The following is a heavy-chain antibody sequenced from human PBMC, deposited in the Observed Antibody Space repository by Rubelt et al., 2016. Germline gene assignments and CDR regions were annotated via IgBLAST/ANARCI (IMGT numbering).Heavy chain of an antibody. CDR3: ARSSSANDY. CDR1: GFTFSSYS. CDR2: ISRSSSTI. Sequence: EVQLVESGGGLVQPGGSLRLSCAASGFTFSSYSMNWVRQAPGKGLEWVSYISRSSSTIYYAESVKGRFTISRDNAKNSLYLQMTSLRAEDTAVYYCARSSSANDYWGQGTLVTVSS. D-gene: IGHD6-13*01. J-gene: IGHJ4*02. V-gene: IGHV3-48*04.